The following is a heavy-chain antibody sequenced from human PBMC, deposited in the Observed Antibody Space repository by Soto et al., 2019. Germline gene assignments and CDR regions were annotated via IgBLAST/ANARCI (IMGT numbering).Heavy chain of an antibody. V-gene: IGHV1-69*01. D-gene: IGHD4-4*01. CDR1: GGTFSSYA. CDR3: AVNPGRLNGMAV. Sequence: QVQLVQSGAEVKKPGSSVKVSCKASGGTFSSYAISWVRQAPGQGLEWMGGIIPHFGTANYAQKFQGRVTITAAESTSSVYMELSSLRSEDTAVYYCAVNPGRLNGMAVWGQGTTVTVSS. CDR2: IIPHFGTA. J-gene: IGHJ6*02.